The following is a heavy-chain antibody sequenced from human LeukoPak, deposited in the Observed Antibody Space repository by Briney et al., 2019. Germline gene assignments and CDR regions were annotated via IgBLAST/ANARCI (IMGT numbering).Heavy chain of an antibody. D-gene: IGHD2-15*01. J-gene: IGHJ4*02. CDR1: GFTFSSYE. CDR2: ISSSGSTK. Sequence: GGSLRFTCAASGFTFSSYEMNWVRQAPGKGLEWVSYISSSGSTKYHADSVKGRFTISRDNSKNTLYLQMNSLRAEDTAVYYCARGYCSGGSCFDPPFDYWGQGTLVTVSS. V-gene: IGHV3-48*03. CDR3: ARGYCSGGSCFDPPFDY.